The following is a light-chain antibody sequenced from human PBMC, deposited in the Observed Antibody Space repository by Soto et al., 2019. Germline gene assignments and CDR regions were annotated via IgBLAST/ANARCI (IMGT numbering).Light chain of an antibody. Sequence: EIVMTQSPAMLSVSPGERAALSCRASQSVGTNLAWYQQKPGQAPRLLIYGASTRTTAITARCSGSGSGTEFTLTISSLQSEDFAVYYCQQYNYWPYTFGQGTKLGI. CDR3: QQYNYWPYT. CDR1: QSVGTN. J-gene: IGKJ2*01. CDR2: GAS. V-gene: IGKV3-15*01.